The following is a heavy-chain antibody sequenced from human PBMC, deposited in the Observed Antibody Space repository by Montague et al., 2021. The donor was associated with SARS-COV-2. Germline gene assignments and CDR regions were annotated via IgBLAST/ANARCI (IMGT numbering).Heavy chain of an antibody. CDR1: RFTFSSYA. J-gene: IGHJ4*02. V-gene: IGHV3-23*01. Sequence: SLRLSCAASRFTFSSYAMSWVRQAPGKGLEWVSAIGGSGGSRYSAGSLRGRFTISRDNSKNTLYLQLNSLRAEDTAVYYCAKDLTGGGELQGLFDYWGQGTLVTVSS. D-gene: IGHD1-14*01. CDR2: IGGSGGSR. CDR3: AKDLTGGGELQGLFDY.